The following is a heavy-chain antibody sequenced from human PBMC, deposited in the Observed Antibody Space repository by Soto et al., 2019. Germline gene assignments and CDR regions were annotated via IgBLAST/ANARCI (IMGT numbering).Heavy chain of an antibody. CDR2: IYPGDSDT. CDR1: GYSFTTYW. D-gene: IGHD4-17*01. V-gene: IGHV5-51*01. J-gene: IGHJ6*02. Sequence: PGESLKISCNASGYSFTTYWIEWVRQMPGKGLEWMGIIYPGDSDTKYSPSFQGQVTISADKSISTAYLHWSNLKASDSAMYYCARSWDYGDNYYYYGMDVWGQGTKVTVSS. CDR3: ARSWDYGDNYYYYGMDV.